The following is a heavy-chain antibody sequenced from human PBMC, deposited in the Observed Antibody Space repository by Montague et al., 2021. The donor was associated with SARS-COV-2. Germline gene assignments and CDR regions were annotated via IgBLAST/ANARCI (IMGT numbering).Heavy chain of an antibody. CDR2: IYYDGST. CDR3: ARYGGYFEH. Sequence: SETLSLTCTVSGGSIRSYYWSWIRQTPGKGLEWIGYIYYDGSTNYNPSLKSRVTMSVDSSKNQFSLRWSSVTAADTAVYYCARYGGYFEHWGQGTLVTVSS. CDR1: GGSIRSYY. J-gene: IGHJ4*02. V-gene: IGHV4-59*03. D-gene: IGHD3-16*01.